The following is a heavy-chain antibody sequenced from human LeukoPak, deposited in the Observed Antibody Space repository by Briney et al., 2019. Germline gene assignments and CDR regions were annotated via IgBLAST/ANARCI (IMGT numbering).Heavy chain of an antibody. V-gene: IGHV5-51*01. J-gene: IGHJ4*02. CDR3: ARGAGSYYPHFDY. CDR1: GYSFANYW. Sequence: GASLQISCKGSGYSFANYWICWVRPMPGKGLEWMGIIYPADSDTRYSPSFQGQVTISADKSISTAYLQWSSLKASDTAMYYCARGAGSYYPHFDYWGQGTLVTDSS. CDR2: IYPADSDT. D-gene: IGHD3-10*01.